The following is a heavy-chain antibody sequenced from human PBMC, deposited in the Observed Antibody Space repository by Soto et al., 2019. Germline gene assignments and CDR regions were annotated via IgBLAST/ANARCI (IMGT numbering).Heavy chain of an antibody. Sequence: PSETLSLTCAVSGHSISRGYYWGWIRQPPGKGLEWIGSIYHSGNTYYNPSLKSRVIVSVDTSKNQFSLNLSSVTAADTAVYYCARASGDDYKSTEYFQLWGRGTLVTVSS. D-gene: IGHD4-4*01. CDR1: GHSISRGYY. J-gene: IGHJ1*01. CDR3: ARASGDDYKSTEYFQL. V-gene: IGHV4-38-2*01. CDR2: IYHSGNT.